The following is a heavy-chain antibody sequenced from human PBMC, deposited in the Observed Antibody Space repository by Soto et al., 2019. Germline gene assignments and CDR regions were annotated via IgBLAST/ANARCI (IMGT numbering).Heavy chain of an antibody. V-gene: IGHV1-8*01. D-gene: IGHD4-17*01. CDR3: ARTLYGDNVDY. CDR1: WYTFTRFD. CDR2: MNPNSGNT. J-gene: IGHJ4*02. Sequence: APGKVSWKAFWYTFTRFDINWGGQATGQGLEWMGWMNPNSGNTGYAQKFQGRVTMTRNTSISTAYMELSSLRSEDTAVYYCARTLYGDNVDYWGQGTLVTVSS.